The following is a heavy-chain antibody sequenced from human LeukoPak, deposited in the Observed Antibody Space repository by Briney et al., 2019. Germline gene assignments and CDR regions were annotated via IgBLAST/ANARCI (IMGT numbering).Heavy chain of an antibody. CDR3: ARDLPSIVVVPAALYYFDY. J-gene: IGHJ4*02. Sequence: ASVKVSCKASGYTFTSYYMHWVRQAPGQGLEWMGWINPNSGGTNYAQKFQGRVTMTRDTSISTAYMELSRLRSDDTAVYYCARDLPSIVVVPAALYYFDYWGQGTLVTVSS. CDR1: GYTFTSYY. CDR2: INPNSGGT. D-gene: IGHD2-2*01. V-gene: IGHV1-2*02.